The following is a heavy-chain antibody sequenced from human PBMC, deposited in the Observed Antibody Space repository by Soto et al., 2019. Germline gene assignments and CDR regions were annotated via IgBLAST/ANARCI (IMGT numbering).Heavy chain of an antibody. V-gene: IGHV4-31*03. CDR1: CGSISCGGYY. D-gene: IGHD6-19*01. CDR3: ARERIGSEQWLVRAPSPGMDV. J-gene: IGHJ6*02. Sequence: TSETLSLTSPVSCGSISCGGYYWSWIRQQPGEGLEWIGYIYYSGSTYYNPSLKSRVTISVDTSKNQFSLKLSSVTAADTAVYYCARERIGSEQWLVRAPSPGMDVWGQGTTVTVSS. CDR2: IYYSGST.